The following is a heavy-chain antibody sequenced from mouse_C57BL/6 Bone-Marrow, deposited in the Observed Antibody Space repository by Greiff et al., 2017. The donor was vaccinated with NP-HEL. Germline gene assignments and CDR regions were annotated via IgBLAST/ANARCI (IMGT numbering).Heavy chain of an antibody. CDR1: GYSFTGYY. D-gene: IGHD2-4*01. CDR2: INPSTGGT. J-gene: IGHJ3*01. CDR3: AREDDYDWFAY. V-gene: IGHV1-42*01. Sequence: VHLVASGPELVKPGASVKISCKASGYSFTGYYLNWVKQSPEKSLEWIGEINPSTGGTTYNQKFKAKATLTVDKSSSTAYMQLKSLTSEDSAVYYCAREDDYDWFAYWGQGTLVTVSA.